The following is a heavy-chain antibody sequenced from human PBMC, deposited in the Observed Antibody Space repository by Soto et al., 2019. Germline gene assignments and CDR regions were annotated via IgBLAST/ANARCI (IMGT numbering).Heavy chain of an antibody. CDR3: ARGPAVAGFPDWFDP. J-gene: IGHJ5*02. CDR2: IYYSGST. D-gene: IGHD6-19*01. V-gene: IGHV4-59*08. CDR1: GGSISSYY. Sequence: PSETVSITCTVHGGSISSYYWSWILQPPGKGLEWIGYIYYSGSTNYNPSLKSRVTISVDTSKNQFSLKLSSVTAADTAVYYCARGPAVAGFPDWFDPWGQGTLVT.